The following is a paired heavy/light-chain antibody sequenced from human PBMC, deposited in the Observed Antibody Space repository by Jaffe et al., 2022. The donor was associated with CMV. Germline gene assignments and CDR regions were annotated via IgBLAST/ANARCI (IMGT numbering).Heavy chain of an antibody. D-gene: IGHD6-13*01. V-gene: IGHV3-48*03. CDR3: ARDGAVGQQLVRGYFDY. Sequence: EVQLVESGGGLVQPGGSLRLSCAASGFTFSIYEMNWVRQAPGKGLEWVSYISSSGSTIYYADSVKGRFTISRDNAKNSLYLQINSLRAEDTAVYYCARDGAVGQQLVRGYFDYWGQGTLVTVSS. CDR1: GFTFSIYE. J-gene: IGHJ4*02. CDR2: ISSSGSTI.
Light chain of an antibody. CDR1: KLGDKY. CDR3: QTWDSSAGV. Sequence: SYELTQPPSVSVSPGQTASITCSGDKLGDKYACWYQQRPGQSPVLVIYQDSKRPSGIPERFSGSNSGNTATLTISGTQAMDEADYYCQTWDSSAGVFGGGTKLTVL. J-gene: IGLJ2*01. V-gene: IGLV3-1*01. CDR2: QDS.